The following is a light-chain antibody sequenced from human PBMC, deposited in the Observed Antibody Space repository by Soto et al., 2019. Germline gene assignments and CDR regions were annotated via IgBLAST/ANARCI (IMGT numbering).Light chain of an antibody. CDR2: GAS. Sequence: DVRMPQSPSSLSASVGDTITITCRASGTINTYLNWFQQKPGEPPRLLIYGASTLHDGVPSRFSGSGSGADFTLTISGLQPEDFASYHCQQTYSDISFGGGTKV. J-gene: IGKJ4*01. CDR1: GTINTY. CDR3: QQTYSDIS. V-gene: IGKV1-39*01.